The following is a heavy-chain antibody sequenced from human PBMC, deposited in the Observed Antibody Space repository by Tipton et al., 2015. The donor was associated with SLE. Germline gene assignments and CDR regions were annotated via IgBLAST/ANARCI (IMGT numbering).Heavy chain of an antibody. CDR3: ASGYIFGHISLDY. D-gene: IGHD3-3*02. Sequence: TLSLTCTVSGGSITTHYWSWIRQPPGGGLEWIVYTYVTRHTKYNPTLSSRVTISQDTTANQFSLGLNSVTAADRSVYSCASGYIFGHISLDYWRQRIVVTFSS. J-gene: IGHJ4*02. CDR1: GGSITTHY. CDR2: TYVTRHT. V-gene: IGHV4-59*11.